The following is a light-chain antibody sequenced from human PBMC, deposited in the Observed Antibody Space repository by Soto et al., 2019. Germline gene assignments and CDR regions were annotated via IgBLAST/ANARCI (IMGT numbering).Light chain of an antibody. V-gene: IGKV1-39*01. CDR1: QSVSSRY. Sequence: TQSPGTLSLSPGERVTLSCRASQSVSSRYLAWYQQKPGKVPKLLIYAASSLQGGVPSRFSGSGSGTDFTLTISSLQPEDFATYYCQQSFSAPWTFGQGTKVEIK. CDR3: QQSFSAPWT. J-gene: IGKJ1*01. CDR2: AAS.